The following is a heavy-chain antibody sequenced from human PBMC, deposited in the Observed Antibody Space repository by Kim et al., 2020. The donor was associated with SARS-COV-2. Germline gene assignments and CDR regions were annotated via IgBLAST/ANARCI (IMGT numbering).Heavy chain of an antibody. D-gene: IGHD3-9*01. Sequence: DAVKGRLTISGDTAKNSLYLQMNSLRAEDTALYYCAKDIYDILTGSSFDYWGQGTLVTVSS. J-gene: IGHJ4*02. V-gene: IGHV3-9*01. CDR3: AKDIYDILTGSSFDY.